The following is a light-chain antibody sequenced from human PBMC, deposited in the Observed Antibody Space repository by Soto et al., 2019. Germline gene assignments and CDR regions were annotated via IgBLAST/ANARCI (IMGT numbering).Light chain of an antibody. V-gene: IGLV2-14*03. Sequence: QSALTQPASVSGSPGQSIAISCTGTSSDVGGYNYVSWYQQHPGKAPKLMIYDVTNRPSGVSNRFSGSKSGNTASLTISGLQAEDEADYYRTSYTSSTTYVFGTATKVTVL. CDR2: DVT. CDR1: SSDVGGYNY. J-gene: IGLJ1*01. CDR3: TSYTSSTTYV.